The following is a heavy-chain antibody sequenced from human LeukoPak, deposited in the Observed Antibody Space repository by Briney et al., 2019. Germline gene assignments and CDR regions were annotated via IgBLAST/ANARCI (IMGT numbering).Heavy chain of an antibody. CDR3: ARSLTGGPYDASDI. D-gene: IGHD3-9*01. Sequence: ASVKVSCKASGYTFTGYYIHWVRQAPGQGLEWMGWINPNSGGTNYAQKFQGRVTMTRDTSISTAYMDLSRLKSDDTAVYYCARSLTGGPYDASDIWGQGTMVTVSS. J-gene: IGHJ3*02. CDR2: INPNSGGT. CDR1: GYTFTGYY. V-gene: IGHV1-2*02.